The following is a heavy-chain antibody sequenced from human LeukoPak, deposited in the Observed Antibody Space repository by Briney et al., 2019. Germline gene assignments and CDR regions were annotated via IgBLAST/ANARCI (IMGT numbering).Heavy chain of an antibody. V-gene: IGHV1-8*03. Sequence: ASVKVSCKASGYTFTSYDINWVRQATGQGLEWMGRMNPNSGNTGYAQKFQGGVTITRNTSIRTAYMELSSLRSEDTAVYYCARVGPHYYDSSAYAFDYWGQGTLVTVPS. CDR1: GYTFTSYD. CDR3: ARVGPHYYDSSAYAFDY. D-gene: IGHD3-22*01. CDR2: MNPNSGNT. J-gene: IGHJ4*02.